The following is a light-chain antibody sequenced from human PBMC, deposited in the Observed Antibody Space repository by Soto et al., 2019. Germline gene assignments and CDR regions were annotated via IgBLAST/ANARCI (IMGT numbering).Light chain of an antibody. CDR2: GAS. J-gene: IGKJ2*01. CDR1: QDINNN. V-gene: IGKV1-33*01. Sequence: DIQMTQSPSFLSASVGDRVTITCQASQDINNNLNWYQHKPGKAPKFLIYGASNLERGVPSRFSGSGSGTDFTFTISSLQPEDIATYYCQQYDNLPMYTFGQGTKLEIK. CDR3: QQYDNLPMYT.